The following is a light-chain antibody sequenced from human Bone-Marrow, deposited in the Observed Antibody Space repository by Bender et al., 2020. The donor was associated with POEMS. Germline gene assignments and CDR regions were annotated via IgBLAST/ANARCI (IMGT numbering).Light chain of an antibody. CDR1: SSDVGSDDL. J-gene: IGLJ2*01. V-gene: IGLV2-14*02. Sequence: QSVLTQPPSASGSPGQSVTISCTGTSSDVGSDDLVSWFQQHPGKAPRLMIYDVTNRPSGVSTRFSGSKSGNTASLTISGLQADDEADYYCAAWDDRLRGVVFGGGTKLTVL. CDR2: DVT. CDR3: AAWDDRLRGVV.